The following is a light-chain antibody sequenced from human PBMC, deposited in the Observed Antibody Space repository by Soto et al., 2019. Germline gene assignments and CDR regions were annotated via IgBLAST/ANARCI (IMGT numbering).Light chain of an antibody. CDR3: QAWDSSTFYV. CDR1: NLGDKY. J-gene: IGLJ1*01. V-gene: IGLV3-1*01. Sequence: SYELTQPPSVSVSPGQTASITCSGYNLGDKYVSWYQQKAGRSPLLVIFQDVKRPSGIPDRFSGSNSGNTATLTISGTQSIDEADYYCQAWDSSTFYVFGSGTKVTVL. CDR2: QDV.